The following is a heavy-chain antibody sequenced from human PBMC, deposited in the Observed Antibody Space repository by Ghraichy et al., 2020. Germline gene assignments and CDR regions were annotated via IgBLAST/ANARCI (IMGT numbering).Heavy chain of an antibody. CDR2: INHSGST. CDR3: ARGVDIVVVPAATPNNWFDP. CDR1: GGSFSGYY. J-gene: IGHJ5*02. Sequence: SETLSLTCAVYGGSFSGYYWSWIRQPPGKGLEWIGEINHSGSTNYNPSLKSRVTISVDTSKNQFSLKLSSVTAADTAVYYCARGVDIVVVPAATPNNWFDPWGQGTLVTVSS. V-gene: IGHV4-34*01. D-gene: IGHD2-2*01.